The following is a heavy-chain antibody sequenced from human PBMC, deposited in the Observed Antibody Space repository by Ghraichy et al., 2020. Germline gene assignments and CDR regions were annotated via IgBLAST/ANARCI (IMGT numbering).Heavy chain of an antibody. D-gene: IGHD4-23*01. CDR3: ARRTDYGGNPEGY. Sequence: SETLSLTCTVSGGSISSSSYYWGWIRQPPGKGLEWIGSIHYSGSTYYNPSRKSRVTMSVDTSKNQFSLKLSSVTAADTAVYYCARRTDYGGNPEGYWGQGTLVTVSS. CDR1: GGSISSSSYY. J-gene: IGHJ4*02. V-gene: IGHV4-39*01. CDR2: IHYSGST.